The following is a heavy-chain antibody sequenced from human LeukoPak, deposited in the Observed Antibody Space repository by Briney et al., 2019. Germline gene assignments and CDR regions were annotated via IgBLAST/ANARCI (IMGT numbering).Heavy chain of an antibody. CDR1: GFTFSSYA. J-gene: IGHJ4*02. CDR3: AKRGRFLEWLTNYFDY. D-gene: IGHD3-3*01. Sequence: GGSLRLSCAASGFTFSSYAMSWVRQAPGKGLEWVSAISGSGGSTYYADSVKGRFTISRDNSKNTLYLQMNSLRAEDTAVYYCAKRGRFLEWLTNYFDYWGRGTLVTVSS. V-gene: IGHV3-23*01. CDR2: ISGSGGST.